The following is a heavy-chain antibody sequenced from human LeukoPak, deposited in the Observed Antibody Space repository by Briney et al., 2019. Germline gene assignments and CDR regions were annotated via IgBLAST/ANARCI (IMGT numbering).Heavy chain of an antibody. J-gene: IGHJ4*02. V-gene: IGHV3-30-3*01. Sequence: GGSLRLSCAASGFTFNSYAIHWVRQAPGKGLQWVAVISYDGSNKYCADSVKGRFTISRDSSQNTLYLQMNSLRAEDTALYYCARGRYFGSGSYLFDSWGQGTLVTVSS. CDR2: ISYDGSNK. CDR3: ARGRYFGSGSYLFDS. D-gene: IGHD3-10*01. CDR1: GFTFNSYA.